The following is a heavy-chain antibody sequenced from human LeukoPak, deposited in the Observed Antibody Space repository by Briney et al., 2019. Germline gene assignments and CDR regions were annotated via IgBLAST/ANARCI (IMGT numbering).Heavy chain of an antibody. CDR3: ARDIRQSGSKSLLRY. V-gene: IGHV3-33*01. Sequence: GRSLRLSCAASGFTFSSYGMHWVRQAPGKGLEWVAVIWYDGSNKYYADSVKGRFTISRDNSKNTLYLQMNSMRAEDKAVYYCARDIRQSGSKSLLRYWGQGTLVTLSS. CDR2: IWYDGSNK. D-gene: IGHD1-26*01. J-gene: IGHJ4*02. CDR1: GFTFSSYG.